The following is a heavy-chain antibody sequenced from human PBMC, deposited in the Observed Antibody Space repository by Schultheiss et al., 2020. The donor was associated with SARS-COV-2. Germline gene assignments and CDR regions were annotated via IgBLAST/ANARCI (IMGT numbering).Heavy chain of an antibody. Sequence: GESLKISCAASGFTFSSYAMHWVRQAPGKGLEYVSAISSNGGSTYYANSVKGRFTISRDNSKNTLYLQMGSLRAEDMAVYYCARAVTHNWFDPWGQGTLVTVSS. CDR2: ISSNGGST. V-gene: IGHV3-64*01. CDR1: GFTFSSYA. CDR3: ARAVTHNWFDP. D-gene: IGHD4-17*01. J-gene: IGHJ5*02.